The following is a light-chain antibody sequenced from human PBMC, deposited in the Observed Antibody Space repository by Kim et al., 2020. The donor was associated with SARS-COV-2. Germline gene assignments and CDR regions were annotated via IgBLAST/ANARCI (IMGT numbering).Light chain of an antibody. CDR1: QTLNSNY. CDR2: GAS. Sequence: SPGKRATPSCRASQTLNSNYFAWYQQRPGQAPRLLIHGASTRATGIPDRFSGSGSGTEFTLTISRLEPEDFAVYYCQQYDTSPWTFGQGTKVDIK. J-gene: IGKJ1*01. V-gene: IGKV3-20*01. CDR3: QQYDTSPWT.